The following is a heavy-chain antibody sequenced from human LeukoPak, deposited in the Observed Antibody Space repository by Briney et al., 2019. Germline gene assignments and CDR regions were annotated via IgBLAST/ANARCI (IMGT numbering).Heavy chain of an antibody. D-gene: IGHD6-19*01. CDR1: GFTFSSYA. CDR2: ISYDGSNK. V-gene: IGHV3-30-3*01. Sequence: GRSLRLSCAASGFTFSSYAMHWVRQAPGKGLEWVAVISYDGSNKYYADSVKGRFTISRDNSKNTLYLQMNSLRAEDTAVYYCARDKSQQWLDDFDYWGQGTLATVSS. CDR3: ARDKSQQWLDDFDY. J-gene: IGHJ4*02.